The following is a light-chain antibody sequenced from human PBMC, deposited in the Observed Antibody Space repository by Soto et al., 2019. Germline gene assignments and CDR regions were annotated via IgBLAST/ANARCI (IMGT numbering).Light chain of an antibody. CDR2: DVS. Sequence: EIVLTQSPATLSLSPGERATLSCRASQSFSTFLAWYQQKPGQAPRLLIYDVSKRATGVPARFSGSGSGTDFTLPISSLEPEDFAVYYCQQRRDWPPVTFGQGTKLEIK. CDR1: QSFSTF. V-gene: IGKV3-11*01. CDR3: QQRRDWPPVT. J-gene: IGKJ2*01.